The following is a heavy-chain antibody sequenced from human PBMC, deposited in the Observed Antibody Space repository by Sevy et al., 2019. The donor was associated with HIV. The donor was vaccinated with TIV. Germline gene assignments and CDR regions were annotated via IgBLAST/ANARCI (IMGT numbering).Heavy chain of an antibody. V-gene: IGHV3-30*18. CDR3: AKDLGGGQWLVMYFDY. CDR2: ISYDGSNK. CDR1: GFTFSSYG. D-gene: IGHD6-19*01. J-gene: IGHJ4*02. Sequence: GGSLRLSCAASGFTFSSYGMHWVRQAPGKGLEWVAVISYDGSNKYYADSVKGRFTISRDNSKNTLYLQMNSLRAEETAVYYCAKDLGGGQWLVMYFDYWGQGTLVTVSS.